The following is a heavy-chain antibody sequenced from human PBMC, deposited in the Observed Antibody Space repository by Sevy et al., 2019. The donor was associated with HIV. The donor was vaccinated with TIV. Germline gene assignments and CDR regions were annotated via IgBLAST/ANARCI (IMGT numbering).Heavy chain of an antibody. CDR2: ISSCSSYI. D-gene: IGHD6-19*01. Sequence: GGSLRLSCAASGFTFSSYSMNWVRQAPGKGLEWVSSISSCSSYIYYADSVKGRFTISRDNAKNSLYLQMNSLRAEDTAVYYCARDDQAGQFDYWGQGTLVTVSS. CDR1: GFTFSSYS. V-gene: IGHV3-21*01. J-gene: IGHJ4*02. CDR3: ARDDQAGQFDY.